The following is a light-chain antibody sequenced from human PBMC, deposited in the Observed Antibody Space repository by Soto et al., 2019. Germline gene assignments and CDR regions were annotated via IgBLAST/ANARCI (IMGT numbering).Light chain of an antibody. CDR3: QQYSRSPPFT. V-gene: IGKV3-20*01. CDR1: QSVSSSY. J-gene: IGKJ2*01. Sequence: ELVLTQSPGTLSLSPGERATLSCRASQSVSSSYLAWYQQKPGQAPRLLIYGASNRATGIPDRFSGSGSGTDFTLTISRLEPVDFAVYFCQQYSRSPPFTFGQGTNVDIK. CDR2: GAS.